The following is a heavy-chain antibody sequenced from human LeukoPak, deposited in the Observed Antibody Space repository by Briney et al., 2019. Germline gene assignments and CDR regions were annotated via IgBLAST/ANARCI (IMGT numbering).Heavy chain of an antibody. J-gene: IGHJ4*02. CDR1: SGSISGYY. CDR2: ISYSGST. Sequence: SETLSLTCTVSSGSISGYYWSWIRQPPGKGLEWVGYISYSGSTNYNPSLKSRVTISVDKSKNQFSLKLSSVTAADTAVYYCAYSSGWSYGDYFDYWGQGTLVTVSS. V-gene: IGHV4-59*12. CDR3: AYSSGWSYGDYFDY. D-gene: IGHD6-19*01.